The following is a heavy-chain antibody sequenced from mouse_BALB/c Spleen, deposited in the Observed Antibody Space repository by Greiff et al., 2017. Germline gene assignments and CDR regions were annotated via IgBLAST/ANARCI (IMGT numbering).Heavy chain of an antibody. J-gene: IGHJ3*01. CDR1: GYAFTNYL. CDR2: INPGSGGT. Sequence: VKLQESGAELVRPGTSVKVSCKASGYAFTNYLIEWVKQRPGQGLEWIGVINPGSGGTNYNEKFKGKATLTADKSSSTAYMQLSSLTSDDSAVYFCARDGYYWFAYWGQGTLVTVSA. V-gene: IGHV1-54*01. CDR3: ARDGYYWFAY. D-gene: IGHD2-3*01.